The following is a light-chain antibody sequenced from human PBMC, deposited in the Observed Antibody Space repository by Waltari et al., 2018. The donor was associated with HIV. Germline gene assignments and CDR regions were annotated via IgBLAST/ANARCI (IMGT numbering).Light chain of an antibody. CDR1: QSVFYNSNTKDY. V-gene: IGKV4-1*01. CDR3: QQYYTTPLT. Sequence: DIVMTQSPNSLSVSLNETATINCKSSQSVFYNSNTKDYLAWFQQKPRQPPNLIIYWASSRESGGPDRFSGSGSGTHFTLTITNFQAEDVALYYCQQYYTTPLTFGGGTRVDI. J-gene: IGKJ4*01. CDR2: WAS.